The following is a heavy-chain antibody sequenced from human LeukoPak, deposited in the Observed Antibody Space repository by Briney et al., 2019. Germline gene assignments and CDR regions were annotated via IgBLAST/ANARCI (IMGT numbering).Heavy chain of an antibody. CDR2: ISSSSRYI. Sequence: PGGSLRLSCAASGLTFSSYEMNWVRQAPGKGLEWVSYISSSSRYIYYADSVKGRFTISRDNAKNSLYLQMNSLRAEDTAVYYCARAPGGYCSSTSCYVWFDPWGQGTLVTVSS. D-gene: IGHD2-2*01. CDR3: ARAPGGYCSSTSCYVWFDP. V-gene: IGHV3-21*05. J-gene: IGHJ5*02. CDR1: GLTFSSYE.